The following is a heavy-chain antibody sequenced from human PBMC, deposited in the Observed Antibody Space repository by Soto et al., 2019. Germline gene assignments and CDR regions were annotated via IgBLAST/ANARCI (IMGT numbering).Heavy chain of an antibody. V-gene: IGHV4-4*07. D-gene: IGHD3-22*01. CDR2: IYTSGST. Sequence: PSETLSLTCTVSGGSISSYYWSWIRQPAGKGLEWIGRIYTSGSTNYNPSLKSRVTMSVDTSKNQFSLKLSSVTAADTAVYYCARSNYYDSSGYYPRWFDPWGQGTLVTVSS. J-gene: IGHJ5*02. CDR1: GGSISSYY. CDR3: ARSNYYDSSGYYPRWFDP.